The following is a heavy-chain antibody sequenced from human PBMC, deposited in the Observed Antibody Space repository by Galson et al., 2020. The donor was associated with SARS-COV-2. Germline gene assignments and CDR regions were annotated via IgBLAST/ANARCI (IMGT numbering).Heavy chain of an antibody. Sequence: PGGSLRLSCAASGFTFNSYSMNWVRQAPGKGLEWVSSISGSSRYVYYADSVKGRFTTYRDNAKNSLYLQMNSLRAEDTAVYYCARICVPGCKNAILATDYWGQGTLVTVSS. CDR2: ISGSSRYV. D-gene: IGHD2-15*01. CDR1: GFTFNSYS. J-gene: IGHJ4*02. V-gene: IGHV3-21*01. CDR3: ARICVPGCKNAILATDY.